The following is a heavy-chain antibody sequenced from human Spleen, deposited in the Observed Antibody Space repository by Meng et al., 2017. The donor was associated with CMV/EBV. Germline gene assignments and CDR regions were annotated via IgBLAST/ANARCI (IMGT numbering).Heavy chain of an antibody. CDR3: ARNGYYSLDY. J-gene: IGHJ4*02. V-gene: IGHV4-4*02. D-gene: IGHD3-22*01. Sequence: LPCAVSGVSFSIRQWWSWVCQPPGKGLEWIGELYDRGLTTYNPSLKSRVTISLAESKNDFSLTLRSVTAADTAVYYCARNGYYSLDYWSQGTLVTVSS. CDR1: GVSFSIRQW. CDR2: LYDRGLT.